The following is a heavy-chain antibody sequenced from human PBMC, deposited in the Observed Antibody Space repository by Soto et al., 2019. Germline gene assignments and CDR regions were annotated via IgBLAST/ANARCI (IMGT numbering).Heavy chain of an antibody. CDR3: ARQPFYGDYVGAFDI. CDR2: IYPGDSDT. Sequence: PGESLKISCKGSGYSFTSYWIGWVRQMPGKGLEWMGIIYPGDSDTRYSPSFQGQVTISADKSISTAYLQWSSLKASDTAMYYCARQPFYGDYVGAFDIWGQGTMVTVSS. V-gene: IGHV5-51*01. J-gene: IGHJ3*02. CDR1: GYSFTSYW. D-gene: IGHD4-17*01.